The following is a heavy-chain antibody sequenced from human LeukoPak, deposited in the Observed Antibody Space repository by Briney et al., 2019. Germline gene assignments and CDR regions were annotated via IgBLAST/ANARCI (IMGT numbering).Heavy chain of an antibody. D-gene: IGHD6-13*01. CDR1: GYTFTSYA. Sequence: ASVKVSCKGSGYTFTSYAMDWVGQAPGQRGEGMGWINAGNGNTKYSQKFQGRGTITRDTSASTAYMELSSLRSEDTAVYYCARDARRGYSSSWYYFDYWGQGTLVTVSS. V-gene: IGHV1-3*01. J-gene: IGHJ4*02. CDR2: INAGNGNT. CDR3: ARDARRGYSSSWYYFDY.